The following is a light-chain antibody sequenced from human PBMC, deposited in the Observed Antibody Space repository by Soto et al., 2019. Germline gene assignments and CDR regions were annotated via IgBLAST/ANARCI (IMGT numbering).Light chain of an antibody. CDR3: QQYNNWWT. CDR1: QSVNSN. CDR2: GAS. Sequence: EILMTQSPASLSVSPGEGATLSCRASQSVNSNLAWYQQKPGQAPRLLIYGASIRATGIPARFSGSGSGTEFTLTISSLQSEDFAVYYCQQYNNWWTFGQGTKAEIK. V-gene: IGKV3-15*01. J-gene: IGKJ1*01.